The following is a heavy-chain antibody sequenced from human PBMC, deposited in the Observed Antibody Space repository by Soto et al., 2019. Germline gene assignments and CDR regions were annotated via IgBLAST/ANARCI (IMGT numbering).Heavy chain of an antibody. CDR3: AINYDSRGYEDLDY. D-gene: IGHD3-22*01. CDR2: VCTYSDIT. J-gene: IGHJ4*02. CDR1: GYTFSDRG. Sequence: QIHLVQSGPEVKEPGASVKVSCKASGYTFSDRGISWVRQAPGQGLEWMGWVCTYSDITNYAQKFQGRVSMTTDTSTNTAYMELRSLRSDDTAVYYCAINYDSRGYEDLDYWGQGSLVTVSS. V-gene: IGHV1-18*01.